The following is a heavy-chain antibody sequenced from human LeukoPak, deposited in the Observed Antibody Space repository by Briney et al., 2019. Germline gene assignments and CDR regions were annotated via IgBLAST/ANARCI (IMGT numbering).Heavy chain of an antibody. J-gene: IGHJ6*03. Sequence: PGGSLRLSCATSGFVFSKNGMHWVRQAPGKGLEWVAFIRHDESNKYYADSVKGRFTISRDNSKNTLSLQMNSLRPDDTAMYYCARAWSGSGYPPLFYMDVWGRGATVIVSS. D-gene: IGHD3-3*01. V-gene: IGHV3-30*02. CDR1: GFVFSKNG. CDR2: IRHDESNK. CDR3: ARAWSGSGYPPLFYMDV.